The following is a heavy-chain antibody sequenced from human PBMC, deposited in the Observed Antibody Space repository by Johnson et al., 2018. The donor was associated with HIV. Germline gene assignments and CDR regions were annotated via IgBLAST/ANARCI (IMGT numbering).Heavy chain of an antibody. CDR3: ASRGREIVAAGSLGAFDI. CDR2: ISGGGGST. V-gene: IGHV3-NL1*01. Sequence: QVQLVESGGGLVQPGGSLRLSCAASGFTFSSYAMHWVRQAPGRGLEWVSAISGGGGSTYYADSVKGRFTISRDNSRDTVHLQMNSLRSEDTAVYYCASRGREIVAAGSLGAFDIWGQGTMVTVAS. J-gene: IGHJ3*02. CDR1: GFTFSSYA. D-gene: IGHD6-13*01.